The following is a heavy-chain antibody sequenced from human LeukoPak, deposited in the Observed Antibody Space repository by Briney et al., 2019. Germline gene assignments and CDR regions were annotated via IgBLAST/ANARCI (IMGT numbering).Heavy chain of an antibody. D-gene: IGHD5-12*01. J-gene: IGHJ4*02. V-gene: IGHV4-59*08. CDR1: GGSISSNY. CDR2: IYYTGSI. Sequence: RSSETLSLTCTVSGGSISSNYWSWIRQPPGKGLEWIGYIYYTGSIIYNPSLKSRVTMSVDTSMDQFSLKLSSVTAADTAVYYCVRSGYYGYDHRYFFDYWGQGTLVTVSS. CDR3: VRSGYYGYDHRYFFDY.